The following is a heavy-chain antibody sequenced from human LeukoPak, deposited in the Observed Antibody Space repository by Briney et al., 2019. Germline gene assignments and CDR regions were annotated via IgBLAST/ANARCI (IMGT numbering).Heavy chain of an antibody. CDR1: GFMFSKFA. D-gene: IGHD1-26*01. J-gene: IGHJ3*02. Sequence: GGSLRLSCAASGFMFSKFAMRWVRQTPGKGLDWVAAIWNDGSDENYADSVKGRFTISSDNSKNTLYLQMNSLRAEDTAVYYCAFEIGRSQGAFDIWGQGTMITVSS. CDR3: AFEIGRSQGAFDI. V-gene: IGHV3-33*01. CDR2: IWNDGSDE.